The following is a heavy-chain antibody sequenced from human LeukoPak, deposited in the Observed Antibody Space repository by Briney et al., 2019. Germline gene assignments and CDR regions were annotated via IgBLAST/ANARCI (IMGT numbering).Heavy chain of an antibody. CDR3: ARDSPPGIAAAGSHVMDV. V-gene: IGHV1-69*13. CDR1: GGTFSSYA. D-gene: IGHD6-13*01. Sequence: ASVKVSCKASGGTFSSYAISWVRQAPGQGLEWMGGIIPIFGTANYAQKFQGRVTITADESTSTAYMELSSLRSEDTAVYYCARDSPPGIAAAGSHVMDVWGQGTTVTVSS. J-gene: IGHJ6*02. CDR2: IIPIFGTA.